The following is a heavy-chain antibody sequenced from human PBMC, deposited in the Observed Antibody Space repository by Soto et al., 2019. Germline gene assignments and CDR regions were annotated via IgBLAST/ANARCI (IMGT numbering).Heavy chain of an antibody. D-gene: IGHD1-26*01. V-gene: IGHV4-30-2*01. CDR1: GASIGSGGYA. J-gene: IGHJ2*01. CDR2: IYHSGTT. Sequence: SETLSLTCAVSGASIGSGGYAWTWIRQTPGKGLEWIGHIYHSGTTNYNPSLKSRVTISVDRSKNHFSLELSSVTAADTAVYYCARGIDGTYYHYWYFDDWGRGTLVTVS. CDR3: ARGIDGTYYHYWYFDD.